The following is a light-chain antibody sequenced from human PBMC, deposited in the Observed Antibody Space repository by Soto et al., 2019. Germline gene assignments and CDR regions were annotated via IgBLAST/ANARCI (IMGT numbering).Light chain of an antibody. Sequence: DIVLTQSPCGLSRSPGERRTLSCRASQSVSNNYLAWYQQKPGQAPRLLIYGASNRATGIPDRFSGSGSGTDFTLTISRLEPEDFAVYYCQQYGSSGTFGQGTKVDIK. CDR2: GAS. CDR1: QSVSNNY. CDR3: QQYGSSGT. V-gene: IGKV3-20*01. J-gene: IGKJ1*01.